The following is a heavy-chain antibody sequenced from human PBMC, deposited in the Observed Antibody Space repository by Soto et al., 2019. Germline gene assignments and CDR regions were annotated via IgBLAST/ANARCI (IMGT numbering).Heavy chain of an antibody. D-gene: IGHD2-15*01. V-gene: IGHV4-39*01. J-gene: IGHJ6*02. Sequence: SETLSLTCSVSGYSVSSSDYYWAWIRQPPGKGLEWIGSMFYSGLSYYNPSLKSRVTLSVDTSKNQFSVRLNSVTAADTAVYYCAPLTVSLSGPYGIHVWGQGTTVTVSS. CDR3: APLTVSLSGPYGIHV. CDR1: GYSVSSSDYY. CDR2: MFYSGLS.